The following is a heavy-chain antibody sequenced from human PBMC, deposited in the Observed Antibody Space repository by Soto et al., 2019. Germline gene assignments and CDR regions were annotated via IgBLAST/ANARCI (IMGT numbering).Heavy chain of an antibody. CDR2: ISSSSSYI. CDR1: GFTFSSYS. CDR3: ARGGIVATIKGCSGGSCYYYYYMDV. Sequence: GGSLRLSCAASGFTFSSYSMNWVRQAPGKGLEWVSSISSSSSYIYYADSVKGRFTISRDNAKNSLYLQMNSLRAEDTAVYYCARGGIVATIKGCSGGSCYYYYYMDVWGKGTTVTVSS. V-gene: IGHV3-21*01. D-gene: IGHD2-15*01. J-gene: IGHJ6*03.